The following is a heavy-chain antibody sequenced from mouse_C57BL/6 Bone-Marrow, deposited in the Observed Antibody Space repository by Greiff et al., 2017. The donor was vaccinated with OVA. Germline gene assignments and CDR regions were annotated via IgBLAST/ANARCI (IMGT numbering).Heavy chain of an antibody. CDR1: GYTFTSYW. CDR3: ARAGYYYGSSAWFAY. Sequence: QVQLQQPGAELVRPGSSVKLSCKASGYTFTSYWMDWVKQRPGQGLEWIGNIYPSDSETHYNQKFKDKATLTVDKSSSTAYMQLSSLTSEDSAVYYCARAGYYYGSSAWFAYWGQGTLVTVSA. J-gene: IGHJ3*01. D-gene: IGHD1-1*01. V-gene: IGHV1-61*01. CDR2: IYPSDSET.